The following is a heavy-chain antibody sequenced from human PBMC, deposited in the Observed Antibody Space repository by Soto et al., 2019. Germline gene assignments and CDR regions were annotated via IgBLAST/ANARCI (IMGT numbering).Heavy chain of an antibody. CDR1: GFTVSNNH. CDR2: VHGGGST. CDR3: AGRLTTAASLDY. Sequence: VQLVESGGGLIQPGGSLRLSCAASGFTVSNNHMTWVRQAAGKGLELVSFVHGGGSTSYAYSVKGRFTISRDNSKNTLYLQMDSLRAEDTAIYYGAGRLTTAASLDYWGRGTLVTVSS. D-gene: IGHD3-16*01. J-gene: IGHJ4*02. V-gene: IGHV3-53*01.